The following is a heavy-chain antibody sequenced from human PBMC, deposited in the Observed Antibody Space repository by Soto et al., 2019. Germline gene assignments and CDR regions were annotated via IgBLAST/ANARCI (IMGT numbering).Heavy chain of an antibody. CDR1: GGSISRSSYY. J-gene: IGHJ4*02. Sequence: QLQLQESGPGLVKPSETLSLTCTVSGGSISRSSYYWGWIRQPPGKGLEWIGSIDYSGRPYYNPSLKRMVHISVDTSKNQFSRKLSSVTAADTAVYYCARLYGEGRVDDCWCQGTLVTVSS. CDR2: IDYSGRP. V-gene: IGHV4-39*01. CDR3: ARLYGEGRVDDC. D-gene: IGHD3-10*01.